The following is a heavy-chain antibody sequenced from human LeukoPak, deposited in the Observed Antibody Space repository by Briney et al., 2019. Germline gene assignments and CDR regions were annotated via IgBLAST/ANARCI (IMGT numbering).Heavy chain of an antibody. J-gene: IGHJ5*02. V-gene: IGHV3-48*01. CDR2: ISSSSSTI. CDR1: GFTFSSYS. CDR3: ARDITGTTFDP. Sequence: GGSLRLSCAASGFTFSSYSMNWVRQAPGKGLEWVSYISSSSSTIYYADSVKARFTISRDNAQNSLYLQMSSLRAEDTAVHYCARDITGTTFDPWGQGTLVTVSS. D-gene: IGHD1-7*01.